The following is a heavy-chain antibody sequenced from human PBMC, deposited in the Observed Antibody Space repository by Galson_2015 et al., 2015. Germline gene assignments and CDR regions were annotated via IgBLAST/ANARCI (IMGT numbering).Heavy chain of an antibody. D-gene: IGHD3-3*01. J-gene: IGHJ6*03. CDR3: ARVYYDFWSGYSFRYYYYYMDV. CDR1: GYTFTSYD. CDR2: MNPNSGNT. Sequence: SVKVSCKASGYTFTSYDINWVRQATGQGLEWMGWMNPNSGNTGYAQKFQGRVTMTRNTSISTAYMELSSLRSEDTAVYYCARVYYDFWSGYSFRYYYYYMDVWGKGTTVTVSS. V-gene: IGHV1-8*01.